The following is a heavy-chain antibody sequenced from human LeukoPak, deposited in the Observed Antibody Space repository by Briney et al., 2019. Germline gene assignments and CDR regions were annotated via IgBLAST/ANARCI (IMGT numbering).Heavy chain of an antibody. Sequence: ASMTVSCKASGYTFTGYYMHWLRQAPGQGLGWMGRINSNSGGTNYAQKFQGRVTMTRDTSISTAYMELSRLRSDDTAVYYCVRQSDYWGQGTLVTVSS. J-gene: IGHJ4*02. D-gene: IGHD6-19*01. V-gene: IGHV1-2*06. CDR3: VRQSDY. CDR2: INSNSGGT. CDR1: GYTFTGYY.